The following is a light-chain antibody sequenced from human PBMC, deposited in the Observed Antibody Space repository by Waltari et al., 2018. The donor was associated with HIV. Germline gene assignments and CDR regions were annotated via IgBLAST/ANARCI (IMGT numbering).Light chain of an antibody. CDR1: NIGSKS. Sequence: SYVLTQPPSVSVAPGQTARLNCGGNNIGSKSVHWYQQKPGQAPVLAVYADNDRPPRIPERFSGSNSGNTATLTISSVEAGDEADYYCQVWDTSSDHWVFGGGTKLTVL. CDR2: ADN. J-gene: IGLJ3*02. CDR3: QVWDTSSDHWV. V-gene: IGLV3-21*02.